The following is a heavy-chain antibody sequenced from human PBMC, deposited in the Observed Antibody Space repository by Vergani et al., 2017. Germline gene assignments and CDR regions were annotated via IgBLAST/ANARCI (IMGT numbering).Heavy chain of an antibody. CDR3: ARDKSDYYMDV. Sequence: QVQLVESGGGVVQPGRSLRLSCAASGFTFSSYGMHWVRQAPGQGLEWVAVIWYDGSNKYYADSVKGRFTISRDNSKNTLYLQMNSLRAEDTAVYYCARDKSDYYMDVWGKGTTVTVSS. CDR2: IWYDGSNK. J-gene: IGHJ6*03. CDR1: GFTFSSYG. V-gene: IGHV3-33*01.